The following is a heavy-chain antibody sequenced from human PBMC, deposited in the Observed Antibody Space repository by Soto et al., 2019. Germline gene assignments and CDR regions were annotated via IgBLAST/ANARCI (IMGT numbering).Heavy chain of an antibody. CDR3: ARSLLDEYSSSWRSAYYGMDV. D-gene: IGHD6-13*01. CDR1: GFTFSAYY. V-gene: IGHV1-2*02. J-gene: IGHJ6*02. Sequence: QVQLVQSGAEVKKPGASVKVSCKASGFTFSAYYIYWVRQAPGQGLEWIGWINPNSGGTNNAQKFPGRVTMTRETSTSTVYMELSALISDDTAVYYCARSLLDEYSSSWRSAYYGMDVWGQGTTVTVSS. CDR2: INPNSGGT.